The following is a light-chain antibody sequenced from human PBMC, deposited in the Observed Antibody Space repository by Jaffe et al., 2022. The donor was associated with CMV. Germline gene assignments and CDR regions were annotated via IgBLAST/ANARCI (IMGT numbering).Light chain of an antibody. CDR1: QSVNDY. Sequence: EIVLTQSPATLSLSPGERATLSCRASQSVNDYLAWYQQRPGQAPRLLIYDASTRATDIPARFSGSGSGTDFTLTIDSLQPEDFAIYYCQQRRKWPLTFGGGTKVEIK. CDR2: DAS. CDR3: QQRRKWPLT. J-gene: IGKJ4*01. V-gene: IGKV3-11*01.